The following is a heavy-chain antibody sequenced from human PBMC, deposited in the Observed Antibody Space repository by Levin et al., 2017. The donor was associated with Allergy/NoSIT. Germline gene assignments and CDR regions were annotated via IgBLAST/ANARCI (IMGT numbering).Heavy chain of an antibody. D-gene: IGHD6-19*01. CDR3: ATDGGGSDWSYYFDS. J-gene: IGHJ4*02. V-gene: IGHV3-21*01. Sequence: PGGSLRLSCTASGFMFSGYSLNWVRQAPGEGLEWVASISGGSDYIYYGDSVRGRFTISRDNARKSLSLQMNSLRAEDTAIYYCATDGGGSDWSYYFDSWGQGTLVTVSS. CDR2: ISGGSDYI. CDR1: GFMFSGYS.